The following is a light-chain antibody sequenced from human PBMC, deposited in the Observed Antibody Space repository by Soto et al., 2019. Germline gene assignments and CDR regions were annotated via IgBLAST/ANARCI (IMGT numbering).Light chain of an antibody. Sequence: EIVLTQSPGTLSLSPGEGATLSCRASQTVSSSYLAWYQQKPGQPPRLLIYGTSSRATGIPDRFSGSGSGTDFTLTISRLEPEDFAVYYCHQYGITPPYTFGRGTRLDIK. CDR3: HQYGITPPYT. V-gene: IGKV3-20*01. J-gene: IGKJ2*01. CDR1: QTVSSSY. CDR2: GTS.